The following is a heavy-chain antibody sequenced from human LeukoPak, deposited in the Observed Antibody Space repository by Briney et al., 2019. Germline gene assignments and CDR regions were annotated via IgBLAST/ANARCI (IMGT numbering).Heavy chain of an antibody. J-gene: IGHJ4*02. D-gene: IGHD4-17*01. CDR3: AKVSLYGDYYFDY. CDR1: GFTFSSYA. Sequence: GGSLRLSCAASGFTFSSYAMSWARQAPGKGLERVSAISGSGGSTYYADSVKGRFTISRDNSKNTLYLQMNSLRAEDTAVYYCAKVSLYGDYYFDYWGQGTLVTVSS. V-gene: IGHV3-23*01. CDR2: ISGSGGST.